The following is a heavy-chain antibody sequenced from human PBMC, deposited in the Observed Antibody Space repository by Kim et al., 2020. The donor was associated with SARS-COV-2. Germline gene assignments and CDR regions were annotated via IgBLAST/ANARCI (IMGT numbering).Heavy chain of an antibody. V-gene: IGHV4-61*02. D-gene: IGHD5-12*01. Sequence: SETLSLTCTVSGGSISSGSYYWSWIRQPAGKGLEWIGRIYTSGSTNYNPSLKSRVTISVDTSKNQFSLKLSSVTAADTAVYYCARDNSGYQYWGQGTLVTVSS. CDR3: ARDNSGYQY. CDR2: IYTSGST. CDR1: GGSISSGSYY. J-gene: IGHJ4*02.